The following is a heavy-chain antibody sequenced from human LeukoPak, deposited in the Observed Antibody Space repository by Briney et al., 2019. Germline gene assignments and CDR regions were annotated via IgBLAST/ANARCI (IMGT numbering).Heavy chain of an antibody. V-gene: IGHV3-23*01. D-gene: IGHD5-24*01. CDR1: GFTLTNYA. CDR3: ARDRRATSHFDY. J-gene: IGHJ4*02. Sequence: GGSLRLSCTASGFTLTNYAMNWVRQAPGKGLEWVSAISGSGGDTYHADSVKGRFTISRDNAKNTLYLQMNSLRAEDTAVYYCARDRRATSHFDYWGQGTLVTVSS. CDR2: ISGSGGDT.